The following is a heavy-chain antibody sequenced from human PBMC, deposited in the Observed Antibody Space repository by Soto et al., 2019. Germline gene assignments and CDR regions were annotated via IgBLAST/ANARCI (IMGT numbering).Heavy chain of an antibody. CDR1: GYTFTGYY. J-gene: IGHJ6*02. D-gene: IGHD1-26*01. CDR2: INPNSGGT. Sequence: QVQLVQSGAEVKKPGASVKVSCKASGYTFTGYYMHWVRQAPGQGLEWMGWINPNSGGTNYAQKFQGRVTMTRDTSISTAYMELSRLRSADTAVYYCASLVGATIYYYYGMDVWGQGTTVTVSS. V-gene: IGHV1-2*02. CDR3: ASLVGATIYYYYGMDV.